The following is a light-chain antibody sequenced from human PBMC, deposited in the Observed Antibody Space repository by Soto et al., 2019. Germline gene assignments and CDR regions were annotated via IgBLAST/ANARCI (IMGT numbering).Light chain of an antibody. CDR2: DVS. CDR1: SSDVGGYNY. V-gene: IGLV2-14*01. CDR3: STYTGSSTYGV. J-gene: IGLJ2*01. Sequence: QSALTQPASVSGSPGQSITISCTGTSSDVGGYNYVSWYQQHPGKAPKLMIYDVSNRPSGVSNRFSGSKSANTASLTISGLQAEDEADYYCSTYTGSSTYGVFGGGTKLT.